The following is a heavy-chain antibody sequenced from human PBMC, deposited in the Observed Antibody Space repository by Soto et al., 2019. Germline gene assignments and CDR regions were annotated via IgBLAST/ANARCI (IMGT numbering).Heavy chain of an antibody. CDR2: IGGSGGYK. CDR1: GFFFSSYA. CDR3: AKDAVMVSSTFNYFDY. V-gene: IGHV3-23*01. D-gene: IGHD2-8*01. Sequence: EVHLLESGGGLVQPGGSLRLSCAASGFFFSSYAMSWVRQAPGKGLEWVSGIGGSGGYKSYADSVKGRFTISRDNSKNALYLQMESLGAEKTAVYYCAKDAVMVSSTFNYFDYCGQGTLVAVSS. J-gene: IGHJ4*02.